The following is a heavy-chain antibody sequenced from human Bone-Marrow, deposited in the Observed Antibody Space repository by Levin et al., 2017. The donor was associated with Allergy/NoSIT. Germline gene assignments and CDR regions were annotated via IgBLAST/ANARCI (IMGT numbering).Heavy chain of an antibody. CDR1: GYTFSTYG. J-gene: IGHJ6*02. D-gene: IGHD4-17*01. Sequence: GESLKISCKASGYTFSTYGITWVRHAPGQGLEWMGWISGYNGDTNYAQELQGRVTVTTDASASTAYMDLRSLISDDTAVYYCARDQGTTVTTSYGMDVWGQGTTVTVSS. CDR2: ISGYNGDT. CDR3: ARDQGTTVTTSYGMDV. V-gene: IGHV1-18*01.